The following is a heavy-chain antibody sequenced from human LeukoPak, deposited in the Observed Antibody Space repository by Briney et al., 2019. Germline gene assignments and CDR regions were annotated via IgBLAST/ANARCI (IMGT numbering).Heavy chain of an antibody. Sequence: SETLSLTCAVYGGSFSGYYWSWSRQPPGEGLEWIGEINHSGSTNYNPSLKSRVTISVDTSKNQFSLKLSSVTAADTAVYYCARVTTVTRGVYYYYMDVWGKGTTVTVSS. D-gene: IGHD4-17*01. J-gene: IGHJ6*03. V-gene: IGHV4-34*01. CDR1: GGSFSGYY. CDR2: INHSGST. CDR3: ARVTTVTRGVYYYYMDV.